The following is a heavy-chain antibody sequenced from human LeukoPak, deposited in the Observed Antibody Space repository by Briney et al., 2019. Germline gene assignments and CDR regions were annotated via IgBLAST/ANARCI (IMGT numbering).Heavy chain of an antibody. CDR3: ARDQGIAVAALGN. D-gene: IGHD6-19*01. Sequence: GGSLRLSCAASGFTFSSYWISWVRQAPGKGLEWVANIKQDGSEKYYVDSVKGRFTISRDNAKNSLYLQMNSLRAEDTAVYYCARDQGIAVAALGNWGQGTLVTVSS. CDR2: IKQDGSEK. J-gene: IGHJ4*02. V-gene: IGHV3-7*01. CDR1: GFTFSSYW.